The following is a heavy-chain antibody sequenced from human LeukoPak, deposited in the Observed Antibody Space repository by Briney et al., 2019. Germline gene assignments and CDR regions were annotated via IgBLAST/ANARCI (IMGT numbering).Heavy chain of an antibody. Sequence: GGSLRLSCAASGFTFGTYAMTWVRQAPGKGLEWVSVISGSGASTNYADSVKGRFIISRDNSKNTMYLQMNSLRAEDTAVYYCARESIAALSFDYWGQGTLVTVSS. CDR1: GFTFGTYA. J-gene: IGHJ4*02. CDR3: ARESIAALSFDY. V-gene: IGHV3-23*01. D-gene: IGHD6-6*01. CDR2: ISGSGAST.